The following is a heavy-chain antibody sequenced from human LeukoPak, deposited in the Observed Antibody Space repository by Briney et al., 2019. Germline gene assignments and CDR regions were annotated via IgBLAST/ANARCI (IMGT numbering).Heavy chain of an antibody. Sequence: GGSLRLSCAASGFTFSSYGMHWVRQAPGKGLEWVAVIWYDGSNKYYADSVKGRFTISRDNSKNTLYLQMNSLRAEDTAVYYCARKVLVGNKYFDYWGQGTLVTVSS. CDR1: GFTFSSYG. J-gene: IGHJ4*02. CDR3: ARKVLVGNKYFDY. D-gene: IGHD2/OR15-2a*01. V-gene: IGHV3-33*01. CDR2: IWYDGSNK.